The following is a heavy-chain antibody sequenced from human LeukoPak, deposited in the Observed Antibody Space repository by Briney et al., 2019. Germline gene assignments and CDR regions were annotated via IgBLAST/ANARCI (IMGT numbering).Heavy chain of an antibody. CDR2: IIPILGIA. Sequence: GASVKVSCKASGGTFSSYAISWVRQAPGQGLEWMGRIIPILGIANYAQKSQGRVTITADKSTSTAYMELSSLRSEDTAVYYCARGGSRDGYNSWGQGTLVTVSS. V-gene: IGHV1-69*04. J-gene: IGHJ5*02. D-gene: IGHD5-24*01. CDR3: ARGGSRDGYNS. CDR1: GGTFSSYA.